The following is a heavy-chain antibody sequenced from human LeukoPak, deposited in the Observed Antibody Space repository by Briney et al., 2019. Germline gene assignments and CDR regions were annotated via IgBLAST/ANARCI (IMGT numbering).Heavy chain of an antibody. Sequence: GGSLRLSCAASDFTVSNNFMNWVRQAPGKGLEWVSAIYTGGSTYYADSVKGRFTISKDNAKNSLYLQMNSLRAEDTAVYYCARDQGSYSSSWYSAFDIWGQGTMVTVSS. D-gene: IGHD6-13*01. CDR1: DFTVSNNF. J-gene: IGHJ3*02. CDR2: IYTGGST. CDR3: ARDQGSYSSSWYSAFDI. V-gene: IGHV3-53*01.